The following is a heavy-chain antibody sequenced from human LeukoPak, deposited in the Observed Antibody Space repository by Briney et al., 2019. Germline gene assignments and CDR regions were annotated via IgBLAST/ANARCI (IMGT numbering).Heavy chain of an antibody. Sequence: SEALSLTCTVSGGSISSYYWSWIRQPPGKGLEWIGYIYYSGSTNYNPSLKSRVTISVDTSKNQFSLKLSSVTAADTAVYYCARAYYDFWSADPEGWCFDLWGRGTLVTVSS. CDR3: ARAYYDFWSADPEGWCFDL. V-gene: IGHV4-59*01. D-gene: IGHD3-3*01. CDR1: GGSISSYY. J-gene: IGHJ2*01. CDR2: IYYSGST.